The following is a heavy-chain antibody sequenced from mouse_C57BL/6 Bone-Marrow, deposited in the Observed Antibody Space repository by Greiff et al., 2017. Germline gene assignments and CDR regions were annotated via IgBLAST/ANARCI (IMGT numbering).Heavy chain of an antibody. Sequence: VKLMESGAELVKPGASVKISCKASGYAFSSYWMNWVKQRPGKGLEWIGQIYPGDGDTNYNGKFKGKATLTADKSSSTAYMQLSSLTSEDSAVYFCARGSASYYSKVFFDYWGQGTTLTVSS. CDR1: GYAFSSYW. D-gene: IGHD2-5*01. J-gene: IGHJ2*01. V-gene: IGHV1-80*01. CDR2: IYPGDGDT. CDR3: ARGSASYYSKVFFDY.